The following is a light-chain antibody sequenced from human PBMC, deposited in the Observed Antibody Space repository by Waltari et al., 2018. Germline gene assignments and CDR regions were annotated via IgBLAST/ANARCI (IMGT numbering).Light chain of an antibody. CDR2: DVV. CDR3: CSYAGTYTFV. Sequence: QSALTQPHSVSASPGQSVTIPCSGSVNDVGVEGYVSWYQQLPGKAPKLILYDVVKRPSGVPSRFSGSKYGTTASLTISSLQTDDEATYYCCSYAGTYTFVFGGGTKLTVL. CDR1: VNDVGVEGY. V-gene: IGLV2-11*01. J-gene: IGLJ3*02.